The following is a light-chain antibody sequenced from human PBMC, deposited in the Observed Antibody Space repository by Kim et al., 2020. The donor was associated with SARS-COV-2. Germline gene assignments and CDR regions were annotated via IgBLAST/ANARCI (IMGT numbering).Light chain of an antibody. J-gene: IGKJ5*01. CDR2: EAS. CDR3: QQRGS. CDR1: QGVSNY. V-gene: IGKV3-11*01. Sequence: EIVLWQSPGTLSLSPGDRATLSCRASQGVSNYLAWYQQKPGQAPRLLIYEASKRAAGIPARFSGSGSGTDFTLTISRLEPRDSAVYFCQQRGSFGQGTRLEIK.